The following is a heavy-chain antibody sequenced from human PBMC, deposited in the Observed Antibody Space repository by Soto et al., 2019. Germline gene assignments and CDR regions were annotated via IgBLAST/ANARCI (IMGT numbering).Heavy chain of an antibody. CDR1: GFTFSDYY. J-gene: IGHJ4*02. CDR2: ISSSSSYT. D-gene: IGHD3-22*01. CDR3: ARVYYYDSSGYSYFDY. V-gene: IGHV3-11*06. Sequence: QVQLVESGGGLVKPGGSLRLSCAASGFTFSDYYMSWIRQAPGKGLEWVSYISSSSSYTNYADSVKGRFTISRDNAKNSLYLQMNSLRAEDTAVYYCARVYYYDSSGYSYFDYWGQGTLVTVSS.